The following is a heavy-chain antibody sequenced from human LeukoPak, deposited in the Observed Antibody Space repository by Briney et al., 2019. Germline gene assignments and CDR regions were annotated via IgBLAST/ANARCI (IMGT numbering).Heavy chain of an antibody. CDR3: AAGSPYGDYGGY. CDR1: GYPFNNYD. D-gene: IGHD4-17*01. J-gene: IGHJ4*02. V-gene: IGHV1-8*01. Sequence: ASVKVSCKASGYPFNNYDINWVRQAPGQGLEWMGWINPNSGNTGYAQKFQGRVTMTRNTSISTAYMELSSLRSEDTAVYYCAAGSPYGDYGGYWGQGTLVTVSS. CDR2: INPNSGNT.